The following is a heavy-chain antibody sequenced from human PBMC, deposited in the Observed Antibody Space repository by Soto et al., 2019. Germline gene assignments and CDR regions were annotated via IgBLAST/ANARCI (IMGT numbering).Heavy chain of an antibody. J-gene: IGHJ5*02. Sequence: PGVSLRLSCAASGFTFSSYSMNWVRQAPGKGLEWVSYISSSSSTIYYADSVKGRFTISRDNAKNSLYLQMNSLRDEDTAVYYCARDAISMVRGTNNWFDPWGQGTLVTVSS. CDR2: ISSSSSTI. CDR3: ARDAISMVRGTNNWFDP. CDR1: GFTFSSYS. D-gene: IGHD3-10*01. V-gene: IGHV3-48*02.